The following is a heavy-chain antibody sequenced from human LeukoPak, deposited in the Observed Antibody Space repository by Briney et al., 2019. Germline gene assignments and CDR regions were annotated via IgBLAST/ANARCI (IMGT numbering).Heavy chain of an antibody. CDR3: ARAASAWYAFDI. CDR1: GGTFSSYA. Sequence: ASVKVSCKASGGTFSSYATSWVRQAPGQGLEWTGRIIPILGIANYAQKFQGRVTITADKSTSTAYMELSSLRSEDTAVYYCARAASAWYAFDIWGQGTMVTVSS. J-gene: IGHJ3*02. D-gene: IGHD2-15*01. CDR2: IIPILGIA. V-gene: IGHV1-69*04.